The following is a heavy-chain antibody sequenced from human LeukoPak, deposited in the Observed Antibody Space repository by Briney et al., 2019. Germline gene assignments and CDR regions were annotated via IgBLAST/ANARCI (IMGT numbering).Heavy chain of an antibody. V-gene: IGHV4-59*01. Sequence: SETLSLTCLVSGGSLSSYYWSWIRQPPGKGLEWMGCIYYSGSTNYNPSLKSRVTISVDTSKNQFSLKLSSVTAADTAVYYCARAVYYYDSSGYAYYYDCWGQGALVTVSS. D-gene: IGHD3-22*01. CDR1: GGSLSSYY. CDR2: IYYSGST. CDR3: ARAVYYYDSSGYAYYYDC. J-gene: IGHJ4*02.